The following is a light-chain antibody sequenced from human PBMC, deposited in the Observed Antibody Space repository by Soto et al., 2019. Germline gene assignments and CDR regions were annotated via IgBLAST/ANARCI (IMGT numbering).Light chain of an antibody. CDR1: SSDVVASNY. CDR2: EVN. Sequence: QSALTQPASVSASPGQSITISCTGTSSDVVASNYVSWYQQHPGKAPKLIIYEVNNRPSGVSNRFSGSKSGSTASLTISGLQAEDEADYYCSSYTSSSTLAYVFGTGTKLTVL. V-gene: IGLV2-14*01. CDR3: SSYTSSSTLAYV. J-gene: IGLJ1*01.